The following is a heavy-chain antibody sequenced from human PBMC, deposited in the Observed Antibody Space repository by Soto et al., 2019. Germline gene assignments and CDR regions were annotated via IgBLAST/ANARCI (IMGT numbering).Heavy chain of an antibody. D-gene: IGHD3-10*01. V-gene: IGHV1-69*01. CDR3: ARDRDYYGSGNYYNRIDF. CDR2: IIPIFGTP. CDR1: GGIFNTYA. Sequence: QVQLVQSGPEVKEPGSSVKLTCKVSGGIFNTYAIXWXRXXXXXXXXXXXXIIPIFGTPNYAQRFQGRVTITADESTSTAYMELSRLRSDDTAVYYCARDRDYYGSGNYYNRIDFWGQGTLVSVSS. J-gene: IGHJ4*02.